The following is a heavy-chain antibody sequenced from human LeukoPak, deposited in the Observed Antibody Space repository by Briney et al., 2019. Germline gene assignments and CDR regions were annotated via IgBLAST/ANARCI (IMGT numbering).Heavy chain of an antibody. CDR3: AKVSTYYDILTGYRGPYYFDY. V-gene: IGHV3-30*18. CDR1: GGSISSSSYY. CDR2: IPYDGSNK. D-gene: IGHD3-9*01. J-gene: IGHJ4*02. Sequence: LSLTCTVSGGSISSSSYYWGWVRQAPGKGLEWVAVIPYDGSNKYYADSVKGRFTISRDNSKNTLYLQMNSLRAEDTAVYYCAKVSTYYDILTGYRGPYYFDYWGQGTLVTVSS.